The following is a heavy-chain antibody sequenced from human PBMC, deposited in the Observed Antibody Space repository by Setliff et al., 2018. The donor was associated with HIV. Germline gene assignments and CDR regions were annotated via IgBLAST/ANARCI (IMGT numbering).Heavy chain of an antibody. V-gene: IGHV1-18*01. CDR3: ARDWVAAAGVMGDY. Sequence: ASVKVSCKASGYSFARYGLSWVRQAPGQGLEWMGWISGFNGNTKYAQKLQGRVTMTTDTSTSTAYMELWSLRSDDTAVYYCARDWVAAAGVMGDYWGQGTLVTVSS. D-gene: IGHD6-13*01. CDR1: GYSFARYG. CDR2: ISGFNGNT. J-gene: IGHJ4*02.